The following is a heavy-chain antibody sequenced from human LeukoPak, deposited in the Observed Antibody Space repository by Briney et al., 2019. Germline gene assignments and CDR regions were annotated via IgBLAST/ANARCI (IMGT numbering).Heavy chain of an antibody. CDR1: GFTFSSYW. Sequence: GGSLRLSCAGSGFTFSSYWMTWVRQAPGKGLEWVANIKQDGSEKYYVDSVKGRFTISRDNAKNSLYLQMNSLRAEDTAVYYCARDWRDGYNFDYWGQGTLVTVSS. D-gene: IGHD5-24*01. CDR3: ARDWRDGYNFDY. J-gene: IGHJ4*02. V-gene: IGHV3-7*01. CDR2: IKQDGSEK.